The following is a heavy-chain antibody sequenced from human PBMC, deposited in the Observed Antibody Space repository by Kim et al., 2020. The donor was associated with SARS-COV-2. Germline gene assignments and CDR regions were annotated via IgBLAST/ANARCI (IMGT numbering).Heavy chain of an antibody. D-gene: IGHD2-15*01. V-gene: IGHV4-61*02. Sequence: SETLSLTCTVSGGSISSGSYYWSWIRQPAGKGLEWIGRIYTSGSTNYNPSLKSRVTISVDTSKNQFSLKLSSVTAADTAVYYCARANYLVAAKRHAFDIWGQGTMVTVSS. CDR1: GGSISSGSYY. CDR3: ARANYLVAAKRHAFDI. J-gene: IGHJ3*02. CDR2: IYTSGST.